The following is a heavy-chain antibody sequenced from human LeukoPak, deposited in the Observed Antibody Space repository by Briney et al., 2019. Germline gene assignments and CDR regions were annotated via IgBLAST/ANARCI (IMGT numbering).Heavy chain of an antibody. CDR2: ISGSGGST. Sequence: GGSLRLSCAASGFTFSSYAMSWVRQAPGKGLEWVSAISGSGGSTYYADSVKGRFTISRDNSKNTLYLQMNCLRAEDTAVYYCAKDSGYDSSYYYYMDVWGKGTTVTVSS. CDR1: GFTFSSYA. D-gene: IGHD5-12*01. V-gene: IGHV3-23*01. CDR3: AKDSGYDSSYYYYMDV. J-gene: IGHJ6*03.